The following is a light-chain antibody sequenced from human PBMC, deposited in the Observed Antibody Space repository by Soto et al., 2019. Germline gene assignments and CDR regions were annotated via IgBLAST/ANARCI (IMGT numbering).Light chain of an antibody. J-gene: IGKJ1*01. CDR1: QSISNW. Sequence: DIQMTQSPSTLSASVGERVTITCRASQSISNWLAWYQQKPGKAPKLLIYDASSLESGVPSRFSGSGSGTEFTLTISSLQPDDFATYYCQQYNSYQGTFGQGTKV. V-gene: IGKV1-5*01. CDR3: QQYNSYQGT. CDR2: DAS.